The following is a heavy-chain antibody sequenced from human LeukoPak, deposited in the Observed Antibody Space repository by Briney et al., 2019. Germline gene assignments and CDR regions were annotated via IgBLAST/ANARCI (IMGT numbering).Heavy chain of an antibody. J-gene: IGHJ4*02. CDR1: GGSISSHY. V-gene: IGHV4-59*11. D-gene: IGHD5-18*01. Sequence: SETLSLTCTVPGGSISSHYWSWIRQPPGKGLEWIGYMYDSVRTKDNPSLKSRVTLSADTSKNQFSLRLSSVTAADTAVYYCATIKRGNIYGYFDFWGQGILVTVSS. CDR2: MYDSVRT. CDR3: ATIKRGNIYGYFDF.